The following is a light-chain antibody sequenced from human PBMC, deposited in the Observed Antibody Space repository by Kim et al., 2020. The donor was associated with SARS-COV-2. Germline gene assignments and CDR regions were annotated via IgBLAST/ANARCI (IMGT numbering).Light chain of an antibody. J-gene: IGKJ1*01. Sequence: ASTGDRVTITCRASQGISSYLAWYQQKPGKVPKLLIYAASTLQSGVPSRFSGSGSGTDFTLTISCLQSEDFATYYCQQYYSYPPTFGQGTKVDIK. CDR2: AAS. CDR1: QGISSY. V-gene: IGKV1-8*01. CDR3: QQYYSYPPT.